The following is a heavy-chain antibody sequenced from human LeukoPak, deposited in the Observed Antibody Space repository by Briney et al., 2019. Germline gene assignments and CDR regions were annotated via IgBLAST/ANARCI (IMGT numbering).Heavy chain of an antibody. CDR2: INHSGST. V-gene: IGHV4-34*01. CDR1: GGSFSGYY. D-gene: IGHD5-18*01. J-gene: IGHJ4*02. Sequence: KPSETLSLTCAVYGGSFSGYYWSWIRQPPGKGLEWIGEINHSGSTNYNPSLKSRVTISVDTSKNQFSLKLSSVTAADTAVYYCARDSKGGYRSLGYWGQGTLVTVSS. CDR3: ARDSKGGYRSLGY.